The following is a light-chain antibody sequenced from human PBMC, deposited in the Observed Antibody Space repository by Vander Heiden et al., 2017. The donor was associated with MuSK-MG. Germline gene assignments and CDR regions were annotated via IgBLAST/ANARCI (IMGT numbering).Light chain of an antibody. Sequence: YDLPQPPAVSLSPDHTASITGSGDKLGDKYACWYQQNPGQSPVLVIYQDSKRPSGIPERFSGSNSGNTATLTISGTQAMDEADYYCQAWDSSTVVFGGGTKLTVL. J-gene: IGLJ2*01. CDR3: QAWDSSTVV. CDR2: QDS. V-gene: IGLV3-1*01. CDR1: KLGDKY.